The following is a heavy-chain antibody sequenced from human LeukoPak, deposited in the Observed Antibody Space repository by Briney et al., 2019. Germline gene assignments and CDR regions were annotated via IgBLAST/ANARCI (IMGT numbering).Heavy chain of an antibody. CDR1: GFTFSSYG. Sequence: GGSPRLSCAASGFTFSSYGMHWVRQAPGKGLEWVAVIWYDGSNKYYADSVKGRFTISRDNSKNTLYLQMNSLRAEDTAVYYCARPRGSSGPPNYWGQGTLVTVSS. CDR3: ARPRGSSGPPNY. CDR2: IWYDGSNK. V-gene: IGHV3-33*01. D-gene: IGHD6-19*01. J-gene: IGHJ4*02.